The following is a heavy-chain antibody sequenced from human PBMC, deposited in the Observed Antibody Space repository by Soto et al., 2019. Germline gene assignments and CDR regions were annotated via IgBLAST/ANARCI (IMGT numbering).Heavy chain of an antibody. CDR1: GYTFTSYG. D-gene: IGHD4-17*01. V-gene: IGHV1-18*01. CDR3: ARGPLTTVPNMPWYFDL. CDR2: ISAYNGNT. J-gene: IGHJ2*01. Sequence: QVHLVQSGAEVMKPGASVKLSCKASGYTFTSYGISWVRQAAGQGLEWMGWISAYNGNTNHAQKLQGRVTMTTDTSTSTAYMELRSLRSDDTAVYYCARGPLTTVPNMPWYFDLWGRGTLVTVSS.